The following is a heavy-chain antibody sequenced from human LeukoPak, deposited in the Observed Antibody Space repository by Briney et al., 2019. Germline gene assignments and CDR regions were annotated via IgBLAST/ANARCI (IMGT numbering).Heavy chain of an antibody. D-gene: IGHD6-13*01. V-gene: IGHV3-21*01. Sequence: GGSLRLSCAASGFTFSSYSTNWVRQAPGKGLEWVSSISSSSTYIYYSDSVKGRFTISRDNAKNSLYLQMNSLRAEDTAVYHCATDQGSSWRTGLDYWGQGTLVTVSS. CDR3: ATDQGSSWRTGLDY. CDR1: GFTFSSYS. CDR2: ISSSSTYI. J-gene: IGHJ4*02.